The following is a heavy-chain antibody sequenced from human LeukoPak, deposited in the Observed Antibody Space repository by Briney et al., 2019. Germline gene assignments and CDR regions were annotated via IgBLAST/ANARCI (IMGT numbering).Heavy chain of an antibody. V-gene: IGHV3-30*18. J-gene: IGHJ4*02. D-gene: IGHD3-10*01. CDR2: ISYDGSNK. Sequence: GGSLRLSCAASGFTFSSYGIHWIRQAPGKGRRWVAVISYDGSNKYYADSVKGRFTISRDNSKNTLYLQMNSLRAADTAVYYCAKERNYYGSGSYFDYWGQGTLVTVSS. CDR3: AKERNYYGSGSYFDY. CDR1: GFTFSSYG.